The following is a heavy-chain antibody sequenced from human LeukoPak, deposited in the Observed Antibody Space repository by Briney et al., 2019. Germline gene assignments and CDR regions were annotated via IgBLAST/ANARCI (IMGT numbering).Heavy chain of an antibody. D-gene: IGHD3-10*01. J-gene: IGHJ4*02. CDR1: GGSISSGGYY. CDR2: IYHSGST. CDR3: ARHAGEDGWFGEPFFDY. Sequence: SETLSLTCTVSGGSISSGGYYWSWIRQPPGKGLEWIGYIYHSGSTYYNPSLKSRVTISVDTSKNQFSLKLSSVTAADTAVYYCARHAGEDGWFGEPFFDYWGQGTLVTVSS. V-gene: IGHV4-30-2*01.